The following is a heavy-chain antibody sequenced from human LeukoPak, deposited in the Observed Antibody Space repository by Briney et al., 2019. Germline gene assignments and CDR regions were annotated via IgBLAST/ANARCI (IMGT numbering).Heavy chain of an antibody. V-gene: IGHV5-51*01. J-gene: IGHJ4*02. D-gene: IGHD3-10*01. Sequence: GESLRISCKGSGYSFTSYWIGWVRQLPGKGLEWMGVIYVGDSDTRYSPSFQGQVTISADKSISTAYLQWNSLKASDTAMYYCARKQFYGSVSSIDYWGQGTLVTVSS. CDR3: ARKQFYGSVSSIDY. CDR2: IYVGDSDT. CDR1: GYSFTSYW.